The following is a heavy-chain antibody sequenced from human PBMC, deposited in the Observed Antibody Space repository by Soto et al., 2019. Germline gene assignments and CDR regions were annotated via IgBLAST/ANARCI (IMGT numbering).Heavy chain of an antibody. V-gene: IGHV4-34*01. CDR2: INHSGST. D-gene: IGHD6-19*01. CDR1: GGSFSGYY. J-gene: IGHJ5*02. CDR3: ARTRAVWLDP. Sequence: PSETLSLTCAVYGGSFSGYYWSWIRQPPGKGLEWIGEINHSGSTNYNPSLKSRVTISVDTSKNQFSLKLSSVTAADTAVYYCARTRAVWLDPWGQGTLVTVSS.